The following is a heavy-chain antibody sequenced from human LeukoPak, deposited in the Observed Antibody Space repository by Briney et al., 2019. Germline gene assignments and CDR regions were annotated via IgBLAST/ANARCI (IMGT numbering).Heavy chain of an antibody. CDR1: GFTFSSHW. CDR2: VNGDGTST. CDR3: TRDWAMASDY. Sequence: GGSLRLSCAASGFTFSSHWMHWVRQAPGKGLAWVSCVNGDGTSTTYADSVKGRFIISRDNARNTVYLQTNSLRAEDTALYYCTRDWAMASDYWGQGTLVTVSS. D-gene: IGHD3-16*01. V-gene: IGHV3-74*01. J-gene: IGHJ4*02.